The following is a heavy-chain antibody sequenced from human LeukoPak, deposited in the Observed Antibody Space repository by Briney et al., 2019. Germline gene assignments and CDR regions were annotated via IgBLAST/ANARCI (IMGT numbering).Heavy chain of an antibody. CDR3: ASSIAARLDY. V-gene: IGHV3-23*01. J-gene: IGHJ4*02. Sequence: GGSLRLSCAASGFTFGSYVMTWVRQAPGKGLEWVSTISEGGDGTYYTDSVKGRFTISRDNSKNTLYLQMNSLRAEDTAVYYCASSIAARLDYWGQGTLVTVSS. CDR1: GFTFGSYV. CDR2: ISEGGDGT. D-gene: IGHD6-6*01.